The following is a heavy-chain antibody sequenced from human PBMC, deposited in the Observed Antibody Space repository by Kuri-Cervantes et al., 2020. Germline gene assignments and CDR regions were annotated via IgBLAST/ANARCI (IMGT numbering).Heavy chain of an antibody. CDR1: GFTFSGSA. J-gene: IGHJ4*02. D-gene: IGHD6-19*01. Sequence: GESLKISCAASGFTFSGSAIHWVRQASGKGLEWIGRIRSKANSYATASAASVKGRFTFSRDDSKTTAYLQMDSLKTEDTAVYYCTSQYSSGFDYWGQGTLVTCSS. CDR2: IRSKANSYAT. CDR3: TSQYSSGFDY. V-gene: IGHV3-73*01.